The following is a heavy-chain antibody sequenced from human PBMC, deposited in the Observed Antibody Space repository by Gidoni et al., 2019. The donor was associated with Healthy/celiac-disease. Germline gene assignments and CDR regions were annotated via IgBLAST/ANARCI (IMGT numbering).Heavy chain of an antibody. CDR3: AKTNGRDFWSGYHLDY. Sequence: EVQLLESGGGLVQPGGSLRLSCAASGFTFSSYAMSWVRQAPGKGLEWVSAISGSGGSTYYADSVKGRFTISRDNSKNTLYLQMNSLRAEDTAVYYCAKTNGRDFWSGYHLDYWGQGTLVTVSS. CDR2: ISGSGGST. V-gene: IGHV3-23*01. CDR1: GFTFSSYA. D-gene: IGHD3-3*01. J-gene: IGHJ4*02.